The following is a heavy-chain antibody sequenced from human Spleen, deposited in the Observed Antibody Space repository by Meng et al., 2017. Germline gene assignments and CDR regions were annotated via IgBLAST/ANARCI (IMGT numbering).Heavy chain of an antibody. Sequence: VEPQHGGAGLFEHSENLRVPCVVPGGSFSDYFWSWIRQTPGKGLEWIGEINHSGSTNYNPSLESRATISVDTSQNNLSLKLSSVTAADSAVYYCARGPTTMAHDFDYWGQGTLVTVSS. D-gene: IGHD4-11*01. J-gene: IGHJ4*02. CDR3: ARGPTTMAHDFDY. CDR2: INHSGST. CDR1: GGSFSDYF. V-gene: IGHV4-34*01.